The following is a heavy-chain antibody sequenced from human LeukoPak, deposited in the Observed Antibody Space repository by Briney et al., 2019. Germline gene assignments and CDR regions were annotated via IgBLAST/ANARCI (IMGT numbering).Heavy chain of an antibody. D-gene: IGHD3-16*01. CDR3: ARGGGLDV. V-gene: IGHV3-7*03. CDR2: MKQDGNEK. CDR1: GFTFSSHW. Sequence: GGSLRLSCAASGFTFSSHWMTWVRQAPGKGLEWVANMKQDGNEKNYVDSVKGRFTISRDNAKNSLYLQMSNLRAEDTAVYFCARGGGLDVWGQGATVTVSS. J-gene: IGHJ6*02.